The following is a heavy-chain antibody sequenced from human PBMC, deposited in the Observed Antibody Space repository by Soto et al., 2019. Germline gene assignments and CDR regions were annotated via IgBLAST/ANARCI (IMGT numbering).Heavy chain of an antibody. CDR2: IRNRANSYST. D-gene: IGHD3-10*01. J-gene: IGHJ5*02. CDR1: GFIFSDRY. Sequence: GGSLRLSCAASGFIFSDRYMDWVRQTPGKGLEWLGRIRNRANSYSTEYAASVRGRFTISRDDSNNLLYLHMSSLKTEDTAVYYCATIDMVEKFDPRGQGILVTVSS. CDR3: ATIDMVEKFDP. V-gene: IGHV3-72*01.